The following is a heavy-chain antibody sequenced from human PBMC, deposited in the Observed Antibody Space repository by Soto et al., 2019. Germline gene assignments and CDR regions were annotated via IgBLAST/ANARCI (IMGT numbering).Heavy chain of an antibody. V-gene: IGHV3-23*01. Sequence: GGSLRLSCAASRFTFNNYAMSWVRQAPGKGLQWVSTISGSGHNTYYADSVEGRFTISRDNSKNTLHLQMNSLRAEDTAIYYCARDSTSWYYWFDPWGQGTQVTVSS. CDR3: ARDSTSWYYWFDP. CDR1: RFTFNNYA. D-gene: IGHD2-2*01. J-gene: IGHJ5*02. CDR2: ISGSGHNT.